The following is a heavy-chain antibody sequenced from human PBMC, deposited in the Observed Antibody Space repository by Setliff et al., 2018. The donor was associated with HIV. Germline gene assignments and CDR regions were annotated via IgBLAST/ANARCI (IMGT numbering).Heavy chain of an antibody. Sequence: GESLKISCKALDYTFTTYWIAWVRQMPGEGLEWMGVIYPDDSNIRYNPSFQSQVTISADKSIATAYLEIHNLKASDTATYYCARRDGRSMNAFQIWGPGTKVTVSS. J-gene: IGHJ3*01. D-gene: IGHD6-13*01. V-gene: IGHV5-51*01. CDR3: ARRDGRSMNAFQI. CDR1: DYTFTTYW. CDR2: IYPDDSNI.